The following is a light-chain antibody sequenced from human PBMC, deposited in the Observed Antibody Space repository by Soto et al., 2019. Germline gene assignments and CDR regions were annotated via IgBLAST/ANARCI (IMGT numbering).Light chain of an antibody. J-gene: IGLJ3*02. V-gene: IGLV1-51*01. CDR3: GAWDHSLNVGV. CDR2: DKN. Sequence: QSVLTQPPSVSAAPGQKVIISCSGSSSNIGSNYVSWYQQLPGTAPKLLIYDKNERPSGIPDRFSASKSGTSATLGITGLQTGDEAHYYCGAWDHSLNVGVFGGGTKLTVL. CDR1: SSNIGSNY.